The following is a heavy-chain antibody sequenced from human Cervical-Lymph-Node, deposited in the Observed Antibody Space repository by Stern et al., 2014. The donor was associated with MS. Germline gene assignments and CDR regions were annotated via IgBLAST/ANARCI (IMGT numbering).Heavy chain of an antibody. V-gene: IGHV1-69*01. CDR2: IITIFGTT. J-gene: IGHJ5*02. D-gene: IGHD3-16*01. CDR1: GGTFSSYD. CDR3: ARDYHYDSEGWFDP. Sequence: VQLVQSGAEVKKPGSSVKVSCKASGGTFSSYDINWVRKAPGQGLEWMGGIITIFGTTYYARNFQGRVTITADESKSTVYMELSSLRSEDTAVYYCARDYHYDSEGWFDPWGQGTLVTVSS.